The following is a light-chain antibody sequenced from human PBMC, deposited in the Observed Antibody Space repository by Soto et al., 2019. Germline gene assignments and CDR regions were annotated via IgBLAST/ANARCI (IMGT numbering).Light chain of an antibody. J-gene: IGKJ4*01. V-gene: IGKV3D-15*01. CDR3: QQYSNWPLT. CDR2: GAT. Sequence: EIVLTQSPGTLSLSPGERVTLSCRASQSISGSYLAWYQQKRGQAPRLLVYGATTRATGIPDRFSGGGSGTEFTLTISSLQSEDFAVYYCQQYSNWPLTFGGGTKGDIK. CDR1: QSISGSY.